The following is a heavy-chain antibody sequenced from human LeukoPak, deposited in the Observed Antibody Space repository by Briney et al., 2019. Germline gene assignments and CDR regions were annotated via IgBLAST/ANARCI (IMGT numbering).Heavy chain of an antibody. Sequence: SETLSLTCAVCGGSFSGYYWSWVRQPPGKGVEWSGEINHSGSTNYNPSLKSRVTISVEKSKKQFSLKLSSVTAADTAVYYCARGGRGGYYYYYYYYMDVWGKGTTVTVSS. CDR1: GGSFSGYY. V-gene: IGHV4-34*01. D-gene: IGHD3-22*01. CDR3: ARGGRGGYYYYYYYYMDV. J-gene: IGHJ6*03. CDR2: INHSGST.